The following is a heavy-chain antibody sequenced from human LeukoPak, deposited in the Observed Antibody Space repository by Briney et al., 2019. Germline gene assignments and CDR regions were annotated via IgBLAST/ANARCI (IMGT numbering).Heavy chain of an antibody. Sequence: ASVKVSCKASGYTFTSYYMHWVRQAPGQGLEWMGIINPSGGSTSYAQKFQGRVTMTRDTSISTAYMELSRLRSDDTAVYYCATAGYYDNAFDIWGQGTMVTVSS. CDR2: INPSGGST. V-gene: IGHV1-46*01. D-gene: IGHD3-22*01. J-gene: IGHJ3*02. CDR1: GYTFTSYY. CDR3: ATAGYYDNAFDI.